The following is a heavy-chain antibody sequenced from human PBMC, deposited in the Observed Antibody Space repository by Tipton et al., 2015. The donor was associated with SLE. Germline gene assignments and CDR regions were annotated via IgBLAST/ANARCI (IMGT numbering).Heavy chain of an antibody. CDR2: IYYSGST. Sequence: LRLSCTVSGGSISSSSYYWGWIRQPPGKGLEWIGSIYYSGSTYYNPSLKSRVSISVDTSKNQFSLKLSSVTAADTAVYYCARDGGWYFDLWGRGTLVTVSS. V-gene: IGHV4-39*07. J-gene: IGHJ2*01. CDR1: GGSISSSSYY. D-gene: IGHD3-10*01. CDR3: ARDGGWYFDL.